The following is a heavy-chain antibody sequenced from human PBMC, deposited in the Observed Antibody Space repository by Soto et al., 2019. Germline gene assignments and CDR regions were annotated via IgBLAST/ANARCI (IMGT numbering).Heavy chain of an antibody. J-gene: IGHJ2*01. V-gene: IGHV3-11*01. Sequence: PGGSLRLSCAASGFTFSDSYMGWIRQAPGKGLEWVSYIISSGSLNHYADSVKGRFTISRDNAKNSLYLQMNSLRAEDTAVYYCAKSSTSGLRYFDLWGRGTLVTVSS. D-gene: IGHD6-6*01. CDR1: GFTFSDSY. CDR3: AKSSTSGLRYFDL. CDR2: IISSGSLN.